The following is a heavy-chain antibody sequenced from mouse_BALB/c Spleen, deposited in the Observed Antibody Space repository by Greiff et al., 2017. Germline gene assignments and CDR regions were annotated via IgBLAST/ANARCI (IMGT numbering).Heavy chain of an antibody. CDR3: ARGGLDY. V-gene: IGHV5-17*02. CDR1: GFSFSSFG. J-gene: IGHJ2*01. Sequence: EVLGVESGGGLVKPGRSLSLSCAVSGFSFSSFGMHWVRQAPEKGLVWVAYISSGSSTIYYADTVKGRFTISRDNPKNTLFLQMTSLRSEDTAMYYCARGGLDYWGEGTTLTVSS. CDR2: ISSGSSTI.